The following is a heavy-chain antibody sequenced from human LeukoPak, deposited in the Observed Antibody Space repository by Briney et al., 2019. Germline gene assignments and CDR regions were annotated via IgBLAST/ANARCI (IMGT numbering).Heavy chain of an antibody. CDR1: GFTFSSYA. J-gene: IGHJ4*02. D-gene: IGHD5-18*01. V-gene: IGHV3-23*01. Sequence: GGSLRLSCAASGFTFSSYAMSWVRQAPGKGLEWVSAISGSGGSTYYADSVKGRFTISRDNSKNTLYLQMNSLRAEDTAVYYCAKGARTAMDPSTKYYFDYWGQGTLVTVSS. CDR2: ISGSGGST. CDR3: AKGARTAMDPSTKYYFDY.